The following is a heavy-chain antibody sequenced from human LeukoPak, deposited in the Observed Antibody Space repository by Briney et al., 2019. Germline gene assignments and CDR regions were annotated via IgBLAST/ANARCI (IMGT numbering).Heavy chain of an antibody. CDR2: ISATGGGT. V-gene: IGHV3-23*01. CDR1: GFTFSSYG. D-gene: IGHD6-13*01. J-gene: IGHJ4*02. CDR3: AKARPYSSSWYGAGDY. Sequence: GGSLRLSCAASGFTFSSYGMTWVRQAPGQGLEWVSSISATGGGTYYADSVKGRFTISRDNSKNPLYLQMNSLSAADTAVHYCAKARPYSSSWYGAGDYWGQGTLVTVSS.